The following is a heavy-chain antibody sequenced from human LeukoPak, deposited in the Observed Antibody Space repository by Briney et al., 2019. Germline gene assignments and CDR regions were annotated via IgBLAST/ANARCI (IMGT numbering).Heavy chain of an antibody. CDR1: GFTFSSHS. CDR3: ARVVRYVSYNWFDP. CDR2: ISSSSSYI. V-gene: IGHV3-21*01. J-gene: IGHJ5*02. Sequence: TGGSLRLSCAASGFTFSSHSMNWVRQAPGKGLEWVSSISSSSSYIYYADSVKGRFTISRDNAKNSLYLQMNSLRAEDTAVYYCARVVRYVSYNWFDPWGQGTLVTVSS. D-gene: IGHD3-16*02.